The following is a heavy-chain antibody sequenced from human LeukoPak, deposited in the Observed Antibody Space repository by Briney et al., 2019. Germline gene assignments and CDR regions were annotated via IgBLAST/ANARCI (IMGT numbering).Heavy chain of an antibody. CDR3: AKWLRVATTYFDY. J-gene: IGHJ4*02. Sequence: SETLSLTCVVYGGSFSGYYWSWIRQPPGKGLEWIGEINHSGNTNYNPSLKSRVTISVDTSKSQFSLKLSSVTAADTAVYYCAKWLRVATTYFDYWGQGTLVTVSS. CDR2: INHSGNT. CDR1: GGSFSGYY. V-gene: IGHV4-34*01. D-gene: IGHD5-24*01.